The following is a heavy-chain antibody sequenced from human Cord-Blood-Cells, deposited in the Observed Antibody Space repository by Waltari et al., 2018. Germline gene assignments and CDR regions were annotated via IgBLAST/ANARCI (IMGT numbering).Heavy chain of an antibody. V-gene: IGHV3-53*01. CDR2: IYSGGST. CDR3: ARTHYYYDSSGYYFDY. J-gene: IGHJ4*02. CDR1: GFTVSSNY. Sequence: EVQLVESGGGLIQPGGALRLSCAASGFTVSSNYLSWFRQAPGKGLEWVSVIYSGGSTYYADSVKGRFTISRDNSKNTLYLQMNSLRAEDTAVYYCARTHYYYDSSGYYFDYWGQGTLVTVSS. D-gene: IGHD3-22*01.